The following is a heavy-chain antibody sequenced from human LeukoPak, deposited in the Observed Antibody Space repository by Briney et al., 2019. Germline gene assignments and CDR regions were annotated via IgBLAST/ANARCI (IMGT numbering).Heavy chain of an antibody. D-gene: IGHD5-18*01. CDR2: INESGST. CDR1: GESLSGYY. Sequence: TETLSLTCAVYGESLSGYYWSWIRQPPGKGLEWIGEINESGSTNYNPSLKRRVSISVDTSKSQFSLKLNSVTAADTAVYYCARGRPRGYSYGYIVFDPWGQGTLVTVSS. J-gene: IGHJ5*02. V-gene: IGHV4-34*01. CDR3: ARGRPRGYSYGYIVFDP.